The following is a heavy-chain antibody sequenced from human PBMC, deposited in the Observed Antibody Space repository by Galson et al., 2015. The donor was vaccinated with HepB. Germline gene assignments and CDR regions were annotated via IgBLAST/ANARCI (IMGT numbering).Heavy chain of an antibody. J-gene: IGHJ4*02. V-gene: IGHV3-30*03. CDR1: RVTFCCYD. Sequence: SLRLSCAGSRVTFCCYDMHWVRQAPGKGLEWVAVILVDGSNRYYVDSAKGRFTISRDNSKDTLYLQMNSLRAEDTAVYYCARDPFAYSGGHWGQGTLVTVSS. CDR3: ARDPFAYSGGH. CDR2: ILVDGSNR. D-gene: IGHD2-15*01.